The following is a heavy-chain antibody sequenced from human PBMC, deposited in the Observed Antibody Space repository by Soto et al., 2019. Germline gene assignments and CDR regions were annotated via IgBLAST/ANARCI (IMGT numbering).Heavy chain of an antibody. Sequence: QLQLQESGPGLVKPSETLSLTCTVSGGSISSSSYYWGWIRQPPGKGLEWIGSIYYSGSTYYNPSLKSRVTISVETSKTQFSLKLSSVTAADTAVYYCASPKIAFYNWFDPWGQGTLVTVSS. V-gene: IGHV4-39*01. CDR2: IYYSGST. CDR3: ASPKIAFYNWFDP. J-gene: IGHJ5*02. D-gene: IGHD3-3*02. CDR1: GGSISSSSYY.